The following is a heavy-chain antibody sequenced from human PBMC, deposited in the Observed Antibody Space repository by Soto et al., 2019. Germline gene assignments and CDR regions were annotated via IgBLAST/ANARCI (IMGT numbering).Heavy chain of an antibody. CDR2: ISAYNGNT. Sequence: QVQLVQSGAEVKKPGDSVKVSCRASGYTFTSYVISWVRQAPAQGLEWMGWISAYNGNTNFAQKLQGRVTMTTDTSTSTAYMELRSLRSDDTAVYYCARVQATVAGPYGMDVWGQGTTVTVSS. V-gene: IGHV1-18*01. J-gene: IGHJ6*02. CDR1: GYTFTSYV. D-gene: IGHD6-19*01. CDR3: ARVQATVAGPYGMDV.